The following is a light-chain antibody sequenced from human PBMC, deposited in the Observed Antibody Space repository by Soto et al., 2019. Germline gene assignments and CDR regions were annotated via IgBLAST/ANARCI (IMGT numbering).Light chain of an antibody. Sequence: QSVLTQPPSASGTPGQRVTTSCSGSSSNIGSNTLNWYQQLPGTAPKLLIYTNDQRPSGVPDRFSGSKSGTSASLAISGLQSEDGADYYCAAWDDSLNDYVFGTGTKVTVL. CDR3: AAWDDSLNDYV. CDR1: SSNIGSNT. J-gene: IGLJ1*01. CDR2: TND. V-gene: IGLV1-44*01.